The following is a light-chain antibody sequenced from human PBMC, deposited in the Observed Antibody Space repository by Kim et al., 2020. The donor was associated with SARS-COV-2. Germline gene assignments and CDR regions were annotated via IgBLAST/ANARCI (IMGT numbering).Light chain of an antibody. CDR2: RAS. Sequence: SPGEKATRSCRASQGLSSPYLAGYEQRHGQAPSLLISRASLRATGVPDRFSGSGSGTDFTLTISRVETEDSAMYYCQQYDRPPVTFGPGTKVDIK. J-gene: IGKJ3*01. CDR1: QGLSSPY. CDR3: QQYDRPPVT. V-gene: IGKV3-20*01.